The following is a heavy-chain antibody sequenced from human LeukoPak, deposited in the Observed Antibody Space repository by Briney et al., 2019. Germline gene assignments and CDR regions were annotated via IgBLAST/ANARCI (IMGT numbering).Heavy chain of an antibody. CDR2: ISSSGSTI. CDR3: ARSWRNTHYFDY. J-gene: IGHJ4*02. D-gene: IGHD3-3*01. Sequence: PGGSLRLSCAASGFTFSDYYMSWIRQAPGKGPEWVSYISSSGSTIYYADSVKGRFTISRDNAKNSLYLQMNSLRAEDTAVYYCARSWRNTHYFDYWGQGTLVTVSS. CDR1: GFTFSDYY. V-gene: IGHV3-11*04.